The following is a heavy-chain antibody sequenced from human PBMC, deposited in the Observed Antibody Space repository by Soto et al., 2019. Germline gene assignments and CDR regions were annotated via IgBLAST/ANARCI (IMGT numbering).Heavy chain of an antibody. D-gene: IGHD6-19*01. V-gene: IGHV3-30*03. CDR1: GFTFSSYG. CDR3: ARDLSVAGPDY. Sequence: RRLSCAASGFTFSSYGMHWVRQAPGKGLEWVAVISYDESDKYYADSLKGRFTISRDNSKNTLYLQMNSLRGEDTAVYYCARDLSVAGPDYWGQGTLVTVSS. J-gene: IGHJ4*02. CDR2: ISYDESDK.